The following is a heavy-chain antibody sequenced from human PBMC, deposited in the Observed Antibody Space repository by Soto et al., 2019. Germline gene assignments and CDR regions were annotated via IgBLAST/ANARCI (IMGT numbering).Heavy chain of an antibody. CDR1: AYTFTNFG. CDR3: ARGGNPIDY. D-gene: IGHD3-16*01. CDR2: ISPYNGNT. V-gene: IGHV1-18*01. J-gene: IGHJ4*02. Sequence: QVQLVQSGAEVKKPGASVEVSCKASAYTFTNFGITWVRQAPGQGLEWMGWISPYNGNTNYAKKFQGSVTMTPDTSTRTAYMEVRSLRFDDTAVYYCARGGNPIDYWGQGTLVTVSS.